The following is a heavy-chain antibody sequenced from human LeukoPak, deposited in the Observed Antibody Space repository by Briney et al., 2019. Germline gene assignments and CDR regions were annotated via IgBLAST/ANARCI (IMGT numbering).Heavy chain of an antibody. D-gene: IGHD3-10*01. Sequence: SETLSLTCAVYGGSFSGYYWSWIRQPPGKGVEGIGEINHSGSTNYNPSLKSRVTISVDTSKNQFSLKLSSVTAADTAVYYCARGRLAGRAHYVDVWGKGTTVTVSS. CDR1: GGSFSGYY. CDR2: INHSGST. V-gene: IGHV4-34*01. CDR3: ARGRLAGRAHYVDV. J-gene: IGHJ6*03.